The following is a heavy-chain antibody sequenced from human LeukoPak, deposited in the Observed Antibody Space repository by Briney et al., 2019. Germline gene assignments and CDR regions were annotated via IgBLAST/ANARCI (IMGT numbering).Heavy chain of an antibody. CDR3: ASGYCSGGSCSPNLFDY. Sequence: PSETLSLTCTVSGGSISSYYWSWIRQPPGKGLEWIGYIYYSGSTNYNPSVKSRVTISVDTSKNQFSLKLSSVTAADTAVYYCASGYCSGGSCSPNLFDYWGQGTLVTVSS. CDR1: GGSISSYY. V-gene: IGHV4-59*01. J-gene: IGHJ4*02. CDR2: IYYSGST. D-gene: IGHD2-15*01.